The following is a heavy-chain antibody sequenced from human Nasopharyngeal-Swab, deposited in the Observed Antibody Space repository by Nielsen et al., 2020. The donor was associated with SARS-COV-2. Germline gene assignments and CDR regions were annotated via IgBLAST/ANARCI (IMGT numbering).Heavy chain of an antibody. Sequence: ASVKVSCKASGYSFSSYPINWLRQAPGQGLEWMGWINTNTGNPKYAQGLTGQFVFSLDTSVSTAYLQISSLKAEDSAVYYCAKNTLGYHDFWSGSVGGMDVWGQGTTVTVS. CDR1: GYSFSSYP. V-gene: IGHV7-4-1*02. CDR3: AKNTLGYHDFWSGSVGGMDV. D-gene: IGHD3-3*01. J-gene: IGHJ6*02. CDR2: INTNTGNP.